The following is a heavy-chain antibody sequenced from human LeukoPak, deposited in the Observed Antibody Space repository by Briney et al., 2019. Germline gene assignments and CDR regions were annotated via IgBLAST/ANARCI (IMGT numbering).Heavy chain of an antibody. CDR3: ARAVTYYDYVWGSYRFNWFDP. Sequence: ASVKVSCKASGYTFTSYAMHWVRQAPGQRLEWMGWINASNGNTKYSQKFQGRVTITRDTSASTSYMELSSLRSEDTAVYYCARAVTYYDYVWGSYRFNWFDPWGQGTLVTVSS. CDR2: INASNGNT. V-gene: IGHV1-3*01. J-gene: IGHJ5*02. D-gene: IGHD3-16*02. CDR1: GYTFTSYA.